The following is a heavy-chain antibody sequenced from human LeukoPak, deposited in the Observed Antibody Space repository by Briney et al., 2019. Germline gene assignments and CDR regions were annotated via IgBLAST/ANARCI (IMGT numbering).Heavy chain of an antibody. CDR3: ARGGVMAY. D-gene: IGHD3-16*01. J-gene: IGHJ4*02. V-gene: IGHV3-48*04. CDR1: GFTFSDYS. Sequence: GGSLRLSCAASGFTFSDYSMNWVRQAPGKGLEWVSYISSSGNTIYYADSVKGRFTSSRDNAKNSLYLQMNSLRAEDTAVYYCARGGVMAYWGQGTLVTVSS. CDR2: ISSSGNTI.